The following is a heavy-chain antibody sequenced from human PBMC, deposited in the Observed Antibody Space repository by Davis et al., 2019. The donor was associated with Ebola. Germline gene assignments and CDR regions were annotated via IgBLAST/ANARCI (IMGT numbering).Heavy chain of an antibody. CDR1: GYTFTGYY. CDR2: MNPNSGNT. J-gene: IGHJ4*02. CDR3: ARGRGSGSRRFDY. V-gene: IGHV1-8*02. D-gene: IGHD3-22*01. Sequence: ASVKVSCKASGYTFTGYYMHWVRQAPGQGLEWMGWMNPNSGNTGYAQKFQGRVTMTRNTSISTAYMELSSLRSEDTAVYYCARGRGSGSRRFDYWGQATLVTVSS.